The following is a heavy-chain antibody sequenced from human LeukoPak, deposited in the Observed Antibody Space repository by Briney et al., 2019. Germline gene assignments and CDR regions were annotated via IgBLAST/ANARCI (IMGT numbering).Heavy chain of an antibody. J-gene: IGHJ4*02. Sequence: PGGSLRLSCAASGFTFSINAMSWLRQAPGKGLEWVSTIGDSDIMTHYSDSVKGRFTISRDDSKTTLYLQMKSVRADDTAVYYCAKDQAPTVGSTDFWGQGTLVTVSS. CDR2: IGDSDIMT. CDR3: AKDQAPTVGSTDF. V-gene: IGHV3-23*01. D-gene: IGHD1-26*01. CDR1: GFTFSINA.